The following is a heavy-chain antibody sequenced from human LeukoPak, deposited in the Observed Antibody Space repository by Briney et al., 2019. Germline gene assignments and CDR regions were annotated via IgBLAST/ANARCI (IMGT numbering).Heavy chain of an antibody. CDR3: ARGGRWLQLLKTWYFDL. CDR1: GGSISSSSYF. J-gene: IGHJ2*01. V-gene: IGHV4-39*01. D-gene: IGHD5-24*01. CDR2: IYYSGST. Sequence: NTSETLSLTCSVSGGSISSSSYFWGWIRQPPGKGLEWIGSIYYSGSTYSNPSLKSRVTISVDTSKNQFSLKLSSVTAADTAVYYCARGGRWLQLLKTWYFDLWGRGTLVTVYS.